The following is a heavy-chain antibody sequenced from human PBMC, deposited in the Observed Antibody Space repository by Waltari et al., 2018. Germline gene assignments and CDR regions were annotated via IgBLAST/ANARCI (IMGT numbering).Heavy chain of an antibody. CDR1: GYIFTNYA. Sequence: QVQLVQSGSELKKPGASVKVSCKASGYIFTNYAMNWVRQAPGQGLEWRGWTNTRPGNPTYAQGFRGRFFFSLDTSVSTASLQISSLKAEDTAVYYCARGIQLWGRGSWYFDNWGQGTLVTVSS. CDR3: ARGIQLWGRGSWYFDN. V-gene: IGHV7-4-1*02. CDR2: TNTRPGNP. D-gene: IGHD3-16*01. J-gene: IGHJ4*02.